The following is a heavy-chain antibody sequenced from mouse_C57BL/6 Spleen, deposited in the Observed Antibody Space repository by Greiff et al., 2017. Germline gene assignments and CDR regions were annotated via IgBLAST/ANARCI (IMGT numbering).Heavy chain of an antibody. Sequence: EVKLMESGGDLVKPGGSLKLSCAASGFTFSSYGMSWVRQTPDKRLEWVATISSGGSYTYYPDSVKGRFTISRDNAKNTLYLQMSSLKSEDTAMYYCARHGNYEGSYAMDYWGQGTSVTVSS. CDR3: ARHGNYEGSYAMDY. CDR1: GFTFSSYG. CDR2: ISSGGSYT. J-gene: IGHJ4*01. V-gene: IGHV5-6*01. D-gene: IGHD2-1*01.